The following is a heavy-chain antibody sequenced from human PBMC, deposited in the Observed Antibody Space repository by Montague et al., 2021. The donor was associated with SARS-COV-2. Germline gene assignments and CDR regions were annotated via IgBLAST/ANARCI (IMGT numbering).Heavy chain of an antibody. V-gene: IGHV4-39*01. CDR2: VSYSGST. J-gene: IGHJ3*02. Sequence: SETLSLTCTVSGDSISYRSYYWGWIRQPPGKGLEWIGTVSYSGSTYYSASLKSRVTIYVDTSKNQFSLKLTSATATDTAMYYCARQYGDYSDNAFTIWGQGTMVIVAS. CDR1: GDSISYRSYY. CDR3: ARQYGDYSDNAFTI. D-gene: IGHD4-17*01.